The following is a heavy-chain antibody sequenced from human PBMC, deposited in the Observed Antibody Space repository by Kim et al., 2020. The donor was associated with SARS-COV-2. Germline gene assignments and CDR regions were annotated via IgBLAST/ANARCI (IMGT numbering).Heavy chain of an antibody. CDR2: IYYSGST. CDR3: ARLANYYDSSGYY. J-gene: IGHJ4*02. Sequence: SETLSLTCTVSGGSISSSSYYWGWIRQPPGKGLEWIGSIYYSGSTYYNPSLKSRVTISVDTSKNQFSLKLSSVTAADTAVYYCARLANYYDSSGYYWGQGTLVTVSS. V-gene: IGHV4-39*07. CDR1: GGSISSSSYY. D-gene: IGHD3-22*01.